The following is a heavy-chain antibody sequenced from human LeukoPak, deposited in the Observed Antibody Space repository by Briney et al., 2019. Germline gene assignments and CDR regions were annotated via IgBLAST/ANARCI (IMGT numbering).Heavy chain of an antibody. Sequence: SSETLSLTCAVSGGSFSGYFWSWVRQPPGKGLEWIGEIYHSGSTNYNPSLKSRVTISVDKSKNQFSLKLSSVTAADTAVYYCARVRCSGGSCYALAPFDYWGQGTLVTVSS. D-gene: IGHD2-15*01. J-gene: IGHJ4*02. CDR2: IYHSGST. V-gene: IGHV4-34*01. CDR3: ARVRCSGGSCYALAPFDY. CDR1: GGSFSGYF.